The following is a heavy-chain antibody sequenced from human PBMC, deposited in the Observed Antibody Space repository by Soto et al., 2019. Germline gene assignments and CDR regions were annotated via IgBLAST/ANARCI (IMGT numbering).Heavy chain of an antibody. CDR1: GFTFSSYS. CDR2: ISSSSSTI. V-gene: IGHV3-48*01. CDR3: ASRGHCSSTSCYFY. J-gene: IGHJ4*02. D-gene: IGHD2-2*01. Sequence: PGGSLRLSCAASGFTFSSYSMNWVRQAPGKGLEWVSYISSSSSTIYYADSVKGRFTISRDNAKNSLYLQMNSLRAEDTAVYYCASRGHCSSTSCYFYWGQGTLVTVSS.